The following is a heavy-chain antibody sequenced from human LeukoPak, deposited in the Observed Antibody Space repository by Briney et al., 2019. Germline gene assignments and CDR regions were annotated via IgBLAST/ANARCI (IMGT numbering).Heavy chain of an antibody. CDR3: ARPAYDYGITFDY. V-gene: IGHV3-33*01. CDR1: GFTFSSYG. D-gene: IGHD4-17*01. Sequence: GGSLRLSCAASGFTFSSYGMHWVRQAPGKGLEWVAVIWYDGSNKYYADSVKGRFTISRDNSKNTLYLQMNSLRAEGTAVYYCARPAYDYGITFDYWGQGTLVTVSS. J-gene: IGHJ4*02. CDR2: IWYDGSNK.